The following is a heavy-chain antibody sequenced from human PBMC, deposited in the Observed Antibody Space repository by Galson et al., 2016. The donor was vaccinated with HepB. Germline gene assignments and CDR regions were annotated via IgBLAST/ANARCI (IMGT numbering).Heavy chain of an antibody. J-gene: IGHJ6*02. V-gene: IGHV1-2*04. D-gene: IGHD2-2*01. CDR2: INPNSGGT. CDR1: GYTFTGYY. Sequence: SVKVSCKASGYTFTGYYMHWVRQAPGQGLEWMGRINPNSGGTNYAQKFQGWVTMTRDTSISTAYMELSRLRSDDTAVYYCARDAYCSSTSCYYYYYGMDVWGQGTTVTVSS. CDR3: ARDAYCSSTSCYYYYYGMDV.